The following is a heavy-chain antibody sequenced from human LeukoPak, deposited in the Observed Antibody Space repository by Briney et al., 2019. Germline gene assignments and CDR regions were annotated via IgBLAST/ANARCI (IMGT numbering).Heavy chain of an antibody. J-gene: IGHJ4*02. Sequence: SETLSLTCTVSGGSISSGSYYWSWIRQPAGKGLEWIGRIYTSGSTNYNPSLKSRVTISVDTSKNQFSLKLSSVTAADTAVYYCARGRLLSSYYYDSSGYYEYWGQGTLVTVSS. CDR3: ARGRLLSSYYYDSSGYYEY. CDR2: IYTSGST. V-gene: IGHV4-61*02. CDR1: GGSISSGSYY. D-gene: IGHD3-22*01.